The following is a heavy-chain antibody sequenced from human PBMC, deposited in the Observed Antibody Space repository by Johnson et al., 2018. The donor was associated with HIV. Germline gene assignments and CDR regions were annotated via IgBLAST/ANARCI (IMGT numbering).Heavy chain of an antibody. CDR3: AKDWRITYYNFWSGFFFDAFDI. CDR2: ISWNSGSI. Sequence: VQLVESGGGLVQPGRSLRLSCAASGFTFDDYAMHWVRQAPGKGLEWVSGISWNSGSIGYADSVKGRFTISRDNAKNSLYLQMNSLRAEDTALYYCAKDWRITYYNFWSGFFFDAFDIWGQGTMVTVSS. V-gene: IGHV3-9*01. CDR1: GFTFDDYA. D-gene: IGHD3-3*01. J-gene: IGHJ3*02.